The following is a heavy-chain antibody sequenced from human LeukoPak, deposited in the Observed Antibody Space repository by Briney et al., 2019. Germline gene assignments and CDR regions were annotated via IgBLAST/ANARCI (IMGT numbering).Heavy chain of an antibody. J-gene: IGHJ2*01. D-gene: IGHD7-27*01. CDR1: GGSITSYY. CDR2: IHYTGST. V-gene: IGHV4-59*01. Sequence: PSETLSLTCNVFGGSITSYYWSWIRQPPGKGLEWIGHIHYTGSTTYNSSLQSRVTISVYTSSNHFSLEMRSVTAADTAVYYCARGKSLTNWGHWYLDLRGRGTLVSVCS. CDR3: ARGKSLTNWGHWYLDL.